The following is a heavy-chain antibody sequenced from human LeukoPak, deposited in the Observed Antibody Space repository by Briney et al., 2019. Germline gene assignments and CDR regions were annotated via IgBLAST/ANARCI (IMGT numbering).Heavy chain of an antibody. CDR2: IKHDGSGK. CDR3: ARSLPYGTTWYGRSDF. CDR1: GFIFTNYF. J-gene: IGHJ4*02. Sequence: GGSLRLSCAASGFIFTNYFMSWVRQAPGKGLEWVASIKHDGSGKYYVDSVRGRFTISRDNAMNSLYLQMNSLRAEDTAIYYCARSLPYGTTWYGRSDFWGQGTLVTVSS. V-gene: IGHV3-7*03. D-gene: IGHD6-13*01.